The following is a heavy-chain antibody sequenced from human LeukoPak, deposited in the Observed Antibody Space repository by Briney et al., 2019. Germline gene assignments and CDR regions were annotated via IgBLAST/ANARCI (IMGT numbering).Heavy chain of an antibody. D-gene: IGHD6-19*01. CDR3: ARILTGSSGWNAPLVAFDI. CDR2: IIPILGIA. V-gene: IGHV1-69*04. CDR1: GGTFSSYA. Sequence: SVKVSCKASGGTFSSYAISWVRQAPGQGLEWMGRIIPILGIANYAQKFQGRVTITADKSTSTAYMELSSLRSEDTAVYYCARILTGSSGWNAPLVAFDIWGQGTMVTVSS. J-gene: IGHJ3*02.